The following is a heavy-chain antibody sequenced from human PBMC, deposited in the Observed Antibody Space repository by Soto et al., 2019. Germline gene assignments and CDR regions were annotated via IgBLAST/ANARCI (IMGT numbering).Heavy chain of an antibody. V-gene: IGHV4-30-4*01. J-gene: IGHJ5*02. Sequence: QVQLQESGPGLVKPSQTLSLTCTVSGGSISSGDYYWSWIRQPPGKGLEWIGYIYYSGSTYYNPSLKSRVTISVDTSKNQFSLKLSSVTAADTAVYSCAWLQSMRLSGLDPWGQGTLVTVSS. CDR2: IYYSGST. CDR1: GGSISSGDYY. CDR3: AWLQSMRLSGLDP. D-gene: IGHD5-18*01.